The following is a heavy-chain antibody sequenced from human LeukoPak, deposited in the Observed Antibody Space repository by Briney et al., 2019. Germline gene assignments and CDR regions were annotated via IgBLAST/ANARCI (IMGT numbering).Heavy chain of an antibody. CDR3: ARGLPIAAAGPYFDY. CDR1: GGSISSYY. Sequence: NPSETLSLTCTVSGGSISSYYWSWIRQPAGKGLEWIGRIYTSGSTNYNPSLKSRVTMSVDTSKNQFSLKLSSVTAADTAVYYCARGLPIAAAGPYFDYWGQGTLVTVSS. CDR2: IYTSGST. V-gene: IGHV4-4*07. D-gene: IGHD6-13*01. J-gene: IGHJ4*02.